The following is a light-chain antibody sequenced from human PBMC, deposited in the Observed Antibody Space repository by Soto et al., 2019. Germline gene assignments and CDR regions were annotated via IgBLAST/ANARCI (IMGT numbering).Light chain of an antibody. CDR1: QSISSY. Sequence: DIQMTQSPSSLSASVGDRVTITCRASQSISSYLNWYQQKPGKAPKLLIYAASSLQSGVPSRFSGSGXGTDFTLTISSLXPEXFATYYCQQSYSTLLYTFGQGTKLEIK. J-gene: IGKJ2*01. V-gene: IGKV1-39*01. CDR2: AAS. CDR3: QQSYSTLLYT.